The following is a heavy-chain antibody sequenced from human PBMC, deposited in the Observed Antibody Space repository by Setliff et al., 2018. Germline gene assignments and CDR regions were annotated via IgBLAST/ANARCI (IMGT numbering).Heavy chain of an antibody. J-gene: IGHJ4*02. CDR2: IYSDGNT. CDR3: ARGSGDHCSGASCYFLH. Sequence: PGGSLRLSCAASGFTFSTYRMHWVRQAPGKGLEWVAVIYSDGNTHYTDSVKGRFTISRDNSNNTLYLQMNSLRADDTAVYYCARGSGDHCSGASCYFLHWGQGSLVTVSS. CDR1: GFTFSTYR. V-gene: IGHV3-53*01. D-gene: IGHD2-15*01.